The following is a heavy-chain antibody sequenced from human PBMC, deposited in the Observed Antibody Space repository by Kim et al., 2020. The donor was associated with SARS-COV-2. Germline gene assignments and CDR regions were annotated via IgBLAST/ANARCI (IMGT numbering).Heavy chain of an antibody. D-gene: IGHD3-16*01. Sequence: TTSHPSLKSRVPISVDTSKNRFSLKLTSVTAADTAVYFCASAYTGFWFDPWGQGTLVTVSS. CDR3: ASAYTGFWFDP. CDR2: T. V-gene: IGHV4-4*09. J-gene: IGHJ5*02.